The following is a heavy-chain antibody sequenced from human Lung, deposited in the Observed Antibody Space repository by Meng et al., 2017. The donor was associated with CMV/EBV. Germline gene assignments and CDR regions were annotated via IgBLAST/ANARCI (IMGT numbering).Heavy chain of an antibody. V-gene: IGHV3-64*02. J-gene: IGHJ4*02. D-gene: IGHD2-2*01. CDR1: GFTFSSYA. CDR2: ISSNGGST. Sequence: GGSLRLXCAASGFTFSSYAMHWVRQAPGKGLEYVSAISSNGGSTYYADSVKGRFTISRDNSKNTLYLQMNSLRAEDTAVYYCAKIWYDIVVVPAAPVYWGQGTLVTVSS. CDR3: AKIWYDIVVVPAAPVY.